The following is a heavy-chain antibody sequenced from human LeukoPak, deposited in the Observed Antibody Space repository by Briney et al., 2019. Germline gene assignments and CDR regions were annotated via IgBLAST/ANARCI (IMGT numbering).Heavy chain of an antibody. CDR2: IYHSGST. CDR3: ARDFSGSSSDY. D-gene: IGHD3-10*01. CDR1: GYSISSGYY. Sequence: SETLSLTCAVSGYSISSGYYWGWIRQPPGKVLEWIGSIYHSGSTYYNPSLTSRVTISVDTSKNQFSLKLSSVTAADTAVYYCARDFSGSSSDYWGEGTLVTVSS. J-gene: IGHJ4*02. V-gene: IGHV4-38-2*02.